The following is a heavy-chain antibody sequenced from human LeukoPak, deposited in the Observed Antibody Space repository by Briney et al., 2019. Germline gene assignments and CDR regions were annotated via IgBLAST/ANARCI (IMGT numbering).Heavy chain of an antibody. Sequence: ASVKVSCKASGYTFTSYGISWVRQAPGQGLEWMGWIGVYNGNTDYSQKVQGRVTISTDTSTSTAYMELRSLRSDDTAVYYCARIAFYSGSYNFDFWGQGTLVTVSS. V-gene: IGHV1-18*01. CDR2: IGVYNGNT. J-gene: IGHJ4*02. D-gene: IGHD3-10*01. CDR3: ARIAFYSGSYNFDF. CDR1: GYTFTSYG.